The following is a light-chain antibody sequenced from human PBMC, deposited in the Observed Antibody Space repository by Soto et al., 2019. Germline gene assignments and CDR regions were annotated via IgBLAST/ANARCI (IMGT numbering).Light chain of an antibody. J-gene: IGKJ5*01. V-gene: IGKV3-20*01. CDR1: QSVSSSY. Sequence: EIVLTQSPGTLSLSPGERAALSCRASQSVSSSYLAWYQQKIGQAPRLLIYGASSRATGIPDRFSGSGSGTDFTLTISRLEPEDFAVYFCQQFGSSPIPFGQGTRLEIK. CDR2: GAS. CDR3: QQFGSSPIP.